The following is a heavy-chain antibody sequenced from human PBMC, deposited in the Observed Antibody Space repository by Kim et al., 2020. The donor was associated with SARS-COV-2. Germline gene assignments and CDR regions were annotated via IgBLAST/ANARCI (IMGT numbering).Heavy chain of an antibody. D-gene: IGHD3-16*01. CDR2: IYSGGST. V-gene: IGHV4-39*01. CDR3: ARPNGNNYVSFFDY. CDR1: SGSISSSSYY. J-gene: IGHJ4*03. Sequence: SETLSLTCTVSSGSISSSSYYWAWIRQAPGKGLEWIGSIYSGGSTYYNLSLKSRITISVDTSQNQFSLRLASVTAADTAVYYCARPNGNNYVSFFDYWG.